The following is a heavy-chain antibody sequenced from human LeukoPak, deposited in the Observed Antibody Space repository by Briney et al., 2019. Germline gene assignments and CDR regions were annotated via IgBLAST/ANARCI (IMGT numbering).Heavy chain of an antibody. CDR2: ISGSGGST. Sequence: GGSLRLSCAASGFTFSSYAMSWVRQAPGKGLEWVSAISGSGGSTYYADSVKGRFTISRDNSKNTLYLQMNSLRAEDTAVYYCAKDLYDFWSGYYQNYYYYGMDVWGQGTTVTVSS. CDR3: AKDLYDFWSGYYQNYYYYGMDV. J-gene: IGHJ6*02. D-gene: IGHD3-3*01. V-gene: IGHV3-23*01. CDR1: GFTFSSYA.